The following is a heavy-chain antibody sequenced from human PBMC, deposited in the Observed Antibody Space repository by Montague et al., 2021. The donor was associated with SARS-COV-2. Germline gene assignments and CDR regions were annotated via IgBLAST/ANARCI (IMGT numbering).Heavy chain of an antibody. CDR3: ARGDFGVVIIPYYYYYMDV. CDR2: IHYSGST. J-gene: IGHJ6*03. D-gene: IGHD3-3*01. Sequence: SETLSLTCTVSGASISSSNYYWGWIRQPPGKGLEWIATIHYSGSTYYKPSLKSRLTISVDTSNNQFSLRLSSVTAADTAVYYCARGDFGVVIIPYYYYYMDVWGKGTTVTVSS. CDR1: GASISSSNYY. V-gene: IGHV4-39*01.